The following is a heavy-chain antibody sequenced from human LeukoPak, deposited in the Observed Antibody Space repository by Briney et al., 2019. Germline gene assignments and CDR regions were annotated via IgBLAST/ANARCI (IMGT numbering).Heavy chain of an antibody. Sequence: ASVKVSCKASGGTFSSYAISWVRQAPGQGLEWMGGIIPIFGTANYAQKFQGRVTITADESTSTAYMELSSLRSEDTAVYYCASGGEQQLASLFGMDVWGQGTTVTVPS. CDR3: ASGGEQQLASLFGMDV. D-gene: IGHD6-13*01. V-gene: IGHV1-69*13. CDR1: GGTFSSYA. J-gene: IGHJ6*02. CDR2: IIPIFGTA.